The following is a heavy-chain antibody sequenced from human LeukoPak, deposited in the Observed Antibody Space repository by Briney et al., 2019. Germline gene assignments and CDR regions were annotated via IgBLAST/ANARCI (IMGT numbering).Heavy chain of an antibody. D-gene: IGHD1-20*01. CDR2: MSPNSGNT. CDR3: ARVVSGTYNWFDP. J-gene: IGHJ5*02. Sequence: GASVKVSCKASGYTFTNCDIHWVRQATGQGLEWMGWMSPNSGNTGYVQKFQGRVTMTRNTSISTAYMELSSLRSEDTAVYYRARVVSGTYNWFDPWGQGTLVTVSS. CDR1: GYTFTNCD. V-gene: IGHV1-8*01.